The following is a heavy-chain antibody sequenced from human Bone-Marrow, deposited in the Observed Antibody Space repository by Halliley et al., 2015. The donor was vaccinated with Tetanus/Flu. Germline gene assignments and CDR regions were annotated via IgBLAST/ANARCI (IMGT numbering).Heavy chain of an antibody. CDR3: VWYCNGDPCYSGYDH. V-gene: IGHV3-13*01. CDR2: FGRAGDT. Sequence: VSSFGRAGDTYYPGSVKGRFTISRENAKNSLYLQMNSLRAGDTAVYYCVWYCNGDPCYSGYDHWGQGTLVTVPS. J-gene: IGHJ4*02. D-gene: IGHD2-15*01.